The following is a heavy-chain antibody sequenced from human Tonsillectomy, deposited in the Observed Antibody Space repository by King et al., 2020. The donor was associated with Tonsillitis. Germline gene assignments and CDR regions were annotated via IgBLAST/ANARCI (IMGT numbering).Heavy chain of an antibody. CDR3: AKGMNWGGEDHYMDV. CDR1: GFTFDSYA. V-gene: IGHV3-30*18. CDR2: ISYDGSNK. D-gene: IGHD7-27*01. J-gene: IGHJ6*03. Sequence: VQLVESGGGVVQPGRSLRLSCAASGFTFDSYAMHWVRQAPGKGLEWVAVISYDGSNKYYADSVKGRFTISRDNSVNTLYLQSNSLRADDTAVYCCAKGMNWGGEDHYMDVWGKGTTVTVSS.